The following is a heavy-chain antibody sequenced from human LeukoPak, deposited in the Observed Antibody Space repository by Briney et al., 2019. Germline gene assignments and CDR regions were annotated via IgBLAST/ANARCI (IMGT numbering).Heavy chain of an antibody. CDR3: ASVLAGATYFDY. V-gene: IGHV3-48*03. Sequence: GGSLRLSCAASGFIFSRFEMTWVRQAPGKGLEWVSYISSSGSTMYYADSLKGRITLSRDNAKNSLDLQMNSLRAEDTAIYYCASVLAGATYFDYWGQGTLVTVSS. CDR1: GFIFSRFE. CDR2: ISSSGSTM. J-gene: IGHJ4*02. D-gene: IGHD1-26*01.